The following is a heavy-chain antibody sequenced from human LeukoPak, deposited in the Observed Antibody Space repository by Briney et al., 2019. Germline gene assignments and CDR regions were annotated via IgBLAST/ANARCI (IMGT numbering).Heavy chain of an antibody. CDR3: ARGTTVTLDAFDI. CDR2: IYHSGST. V-gene: IGHV4-38-2*02. J-gene: IGHJ3*02. D-gene: IGHD4-17*01. CDR1: GYSISSGYY. Sequence: PSETLSLTCTVSGYSISSGYYWGWIRQPPGKGLEWIGNIYHSGSTYYNPSLKSRVTISVDTSKNQFSLKLSSVTAADTAVYYCARGTTVTLDAFDIWGQGTMVTVSS.